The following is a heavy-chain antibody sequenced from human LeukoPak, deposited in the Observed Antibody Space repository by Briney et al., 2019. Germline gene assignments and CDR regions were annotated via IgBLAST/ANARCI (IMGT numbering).Heavy chain of an antibody. CDR1: GFTVSSNY. V-gene: IGHV3-66*04. J-gene: IGHJ5*02. Sequence: GGSLRLSCAVSGFTVSSNYMSWVRQAPGKGLEWVSIIYSGGTSYYADSVKGRFTISRDNSKNTLYLQMSSLRAEDTAVYYCARHGVAMVRGVRSWFDPWGQGTLVTVSS. D-gene: IGHD3-10*01. CDR2: IYSGGTS. CDR3: ARHGVAMVRGVRSWFDP.